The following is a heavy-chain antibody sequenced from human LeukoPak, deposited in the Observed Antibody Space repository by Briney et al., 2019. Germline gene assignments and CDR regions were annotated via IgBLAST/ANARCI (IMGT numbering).Heavy chain of an antibody. CDR3: AGGWGGY. V-gene: IGHV3-48*03. J-gene: IGHJ4*02. Sequence: PGGSLRLSCAASGFTFSNYEMNWVRQAPGKGLEWVSHISSSGSTIHYADSVRGRFTISRDNAKNSLFLQMNSLGVEDTAVYYCAGGWGGYWGQGTLVTVSS. D-gene: IGHD6-19*01. CDR1: GFTFSNYE. CDR2: ISSSGSTI.